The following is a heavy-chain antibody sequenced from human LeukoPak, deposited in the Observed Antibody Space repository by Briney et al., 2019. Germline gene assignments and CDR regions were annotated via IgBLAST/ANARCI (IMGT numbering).Heavy chain of an antibody. J-gene: IGHJ4*02. CDR3: TSRGGNSPDY. CDR2: IMTSGSST. D-gene: IGHD4-23*01. CDR1: GFTFSSYE. Sequence: GGSLRLSCAASGFTFSSYEMNWVRQAPGKGLEWVSYIMTSGSSTYYADSVKGRFTISRDNAKNSLYLQMNNLRAEDTAVYYCTSRGGNSPDYWGQGTLVTVSS. V-gene: IGHV3-48*03.